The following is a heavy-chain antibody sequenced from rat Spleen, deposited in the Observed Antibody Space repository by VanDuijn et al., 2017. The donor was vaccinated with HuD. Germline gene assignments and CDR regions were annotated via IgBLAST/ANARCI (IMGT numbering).Heavy chain of an antibody. V-gene: IGHV2-30*01. J-gene: IGHJ4*01. Sequence: QVQLKESGPGLVQPSQTLSLTCTVSGFSLTSYNVHWVRQPTGKGLAWMGIIWPGGSTDYHSALKSRLSISRDTSKSQVFLKMNSLQTEDIATYYCARAGTSYVMDAWGQGASVTVSS. CDR1: GFSLTSYN. D-gene: IGHD1-4*01. CDR2: IWPGGST. CDR3: ARAGTSYVMDA.